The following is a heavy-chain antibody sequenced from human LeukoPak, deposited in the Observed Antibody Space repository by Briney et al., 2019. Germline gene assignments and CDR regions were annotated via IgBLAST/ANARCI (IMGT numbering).Heavy chain of an antibody. CDR2: MNPNSGNT. J-gene: IGHJ3*02. Sequence: ASVKVSCKASGYTFTSYDINWVRQATGQGLEWMGWMNPNSGNTGYAQKFQGRVTITRNTSISTPYLELSSLRSEDTAVYFCARFSSSFAFDSWGQGTMVTVSS. CDR1: GYTFTSYD. D-gene: IGHD6-13*01. V-gene: IGHV1-8*03. CDR3: ARFSSSFAFDS.